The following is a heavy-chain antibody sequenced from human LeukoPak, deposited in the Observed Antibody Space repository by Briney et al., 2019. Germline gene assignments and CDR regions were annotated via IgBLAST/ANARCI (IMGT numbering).Heavy chain of an antibody. Sequence: PGGSLRLSCAASGFTFSDASIHWVRQASGKGLEWVGRIRSKANNYATAYAESVKGRVTISRDDSKNTAYLQMNSLESGDTAVYYCARDRDVTHYVWGSYPFDPWGQGTLVTVSS. D-gene: IGHD3-16*02. CDR3: ARDRDVTHYVWGSYPFDP. V-gene: IGHV3-73*01. J-gene: IGHJ5*02. CDR2: IRSKANNYAT. CDR1: GFTFSDAS.